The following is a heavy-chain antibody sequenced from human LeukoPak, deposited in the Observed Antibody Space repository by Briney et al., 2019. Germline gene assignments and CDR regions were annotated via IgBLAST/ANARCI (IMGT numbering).Heavy chain of an antibody. Sequence: PSETLSLTCTGSGGSISSYYWSWIRQPPGKGLEWIGYIYYSGSTNYNPSLKSRVTISVDTSKNQFSLKLSSVTAADTAVYYCASHYYDSSGRDYWGQGTLVTVSS. CDR1: GGSISSYY. CDR3: ASHYYDSSGRDY. D-gene: IGHD3-22*01. J-gene: IGHJ4*02. CDR2: IYYSGST. V-gene: IGHV4-59*01.